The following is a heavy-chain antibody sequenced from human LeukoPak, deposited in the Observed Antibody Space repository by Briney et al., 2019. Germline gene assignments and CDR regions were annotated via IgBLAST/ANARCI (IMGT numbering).Heavy chain of an antibody. CDR3: ARHYCSSTSCYYNY. CDR2: MNPNSGNT. Sequence: ASVKVSCKASGYTFTSYDINWVRQATGQGLEWMGWMNPNSGNTGYAQKFQGRVTMTRNTSISTAYMELSSLRSEDTAVYYCARHYCSSTSCYYNYWGQGTLVTVSS. V-gene: IGHV1-8*01. CDR1: GYTFTSYD. D-gene: IGHD2-2*01. J-gene: IGHJ4*02.